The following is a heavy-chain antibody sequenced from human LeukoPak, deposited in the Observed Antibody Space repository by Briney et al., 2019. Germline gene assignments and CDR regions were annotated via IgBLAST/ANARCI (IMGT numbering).Heavy chain of an antibody. V-gene: IGHV4-61*02. CDR2: IYTSEST. CDR1: GGSISSGSYY. J-gene: IGHJ4*02. CDR3: ASRGDGKQVDY. Sequence: SETLSLTCTVSGGSISSGSYYWSGIRQPAGKGLEWIGRIYTSESTNYNPSLKSRVTISVDTSKNQFSLKLSSVTAADTAVYYCASRGDGKQVDYWGQGTLVTVSS. D-gene: IGHD5-24*01.